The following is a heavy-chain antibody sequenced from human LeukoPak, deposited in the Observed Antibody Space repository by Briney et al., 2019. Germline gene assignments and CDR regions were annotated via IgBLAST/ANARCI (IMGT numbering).Heavy chain of an antibody. V-gene: IGHV3-49*03. CDR2: IRSKAYGGTT. J-gene: IGHJ4*02. CDR3: TRDGGNEVPDY. CDR1: GFTFGDYA. Sequence: GGSLGLSCTASGFTFGDYAISWFRQAPGKGLEWVGFIRSKAYGGTTEYAASVKGRFTISRDDSKSIAYLQMNSLKTEDTAVYYCTRDGGNEVPDYWGQGTLVTVSS. D-gene: IGHD5-12*01.